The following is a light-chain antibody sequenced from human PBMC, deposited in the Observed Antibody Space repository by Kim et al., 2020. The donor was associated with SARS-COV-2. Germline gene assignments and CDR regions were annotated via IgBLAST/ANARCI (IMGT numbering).Light chain of an antibody. CDR1: QSVRSH. CDR3: QHYTYWPLT. Sequence: EILMTQSPATLSVSPGGRATLSCRASQSVRSHLAWYQQKPGQAPRLLIYLASTRATDVPARFSGSGSGTEFTLTISSLQSEDVAVYYCQHYTYWPLTFGGGTKVDIK. CDR2: LAS. V-gene: IGKV3-15*01. J-gene: IGKJ4*01.